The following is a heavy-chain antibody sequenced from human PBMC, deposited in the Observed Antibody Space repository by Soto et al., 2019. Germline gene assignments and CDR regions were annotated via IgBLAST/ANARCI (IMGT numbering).Heavy chain of an antibody. CDR2: INSDGSST. J-gene: IGHJ3*02. V-gene: IGHV3-74*01. CDR3: ARVGRVIRDAFDI. Sequence: PGGSLRLSCAASGLTFSSYWMHWVRQAPGKGLVWVSRINSDGSSTSYADSVKGRFTISRDNAKNTLYLQMNSLRAEDTAVYYCARVGRVIRDAFDIWGQGTMVTVSS. D-gene: IGHD3-16*02. CDR1: GLTFSSYW.